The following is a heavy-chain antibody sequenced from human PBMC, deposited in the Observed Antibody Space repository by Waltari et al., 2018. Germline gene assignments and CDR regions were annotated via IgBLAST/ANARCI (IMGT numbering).Heavy chain of an antibody. J-gene: IGHJ3*02. D-gene: IGHD2-8*02. CDR1: GVPITSPYHY. CDR3: ARDPSPSDVVSLDI. V-gene: IGHV4-61*02. Sequence: QGQLQESGPGLVKPSQTLSLTCTVSGVPITSPYHYWTWIRQSAGQGLEWIGRISATGSTTYNPSLKSRVALSIDTSKRQFSLRLTSVTVADTAVYYCARDPSPSDVVSLDIWGQGKMVIVSS. CDR2: ISATGST.